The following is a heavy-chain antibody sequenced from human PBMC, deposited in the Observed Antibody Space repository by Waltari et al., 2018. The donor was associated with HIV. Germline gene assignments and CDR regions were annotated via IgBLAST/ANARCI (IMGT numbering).Heavy chain of an antibody. CDR2: ISYDGSNK. Sequence: QVQLVESGGGVVQPGWSLRLSCVASGFSFSRYDMHWVRQAPGKGLEWVAVISYDGSNKYYADSVKGRFTISRDNSKNTLYLQMNSLRAEDTAVYYCARDQTMTRAFDIWGQGTMVTVSS. V-gene: IGHV3-30*01. J-gene: IGHJ3*02. CDR3: ARDQTMTRAFDI. CDR1: GFSFSRYD. D-gene: IGHD3-22*01.